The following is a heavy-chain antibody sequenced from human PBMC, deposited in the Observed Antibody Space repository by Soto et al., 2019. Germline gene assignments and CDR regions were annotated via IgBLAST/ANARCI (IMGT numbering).Heavy chain of an antibody. Sequence: GGSLRLSCAASGFTVSSNYMSWVRQAPGKGLEWVSVIYSGGSTYYADSVRGRFTISRDKSKNTLYLQMKSLRAEDTVVYYCARDPPATRHGMDVWGQGTTVTVSS. V-gene: IGHV3-53*01. CDR2: IYSGGST. CDR1: GFTVSSNY. J-gene: IGHJ6*02. CDR3: ARDPPATRHGMDV.